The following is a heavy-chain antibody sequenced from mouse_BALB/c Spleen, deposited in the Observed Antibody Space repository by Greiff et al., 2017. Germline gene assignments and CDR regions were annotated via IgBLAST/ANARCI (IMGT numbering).Heavy chain of an antibody. CDR1: GFTFSSFG. J-gene: IGHJ4*01. CDR3: ARSRGNYVMDY. D-gene: IGHD2-1*01. Sequence: DVKLVDSGGGLVQPGGSRKLSCAASGFTFSSFGMHWVRQAPEKGLEWVAYISSGSSTIYYADTVKGRFTISRDNPKNTLFLQMTSLRSEDTAMYYCARSRGNYVMDYWGQGTSVTVSS. CDR2: ISSGSSTI. V-gene: IGHV5-17*02.